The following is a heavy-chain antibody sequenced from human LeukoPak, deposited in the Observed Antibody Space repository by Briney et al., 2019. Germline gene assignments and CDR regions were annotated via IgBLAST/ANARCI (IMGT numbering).Heavy chain of an antibody. J-gene: IGHJ4*02. CDR1: GGSINTFY. D-gene: IGHD3-10*01. CDR3: ARPLRGDYYGSASLDN. Sequence: SETLSLTCTVSGGSINTFYWSWLRQPPGRGGEGIGDVSYSGATVYIPSLKSRVTILLDTSKKEFSLKLSSVTTADTAVYYCARPLRGDYYGSASLDNWGQGTPVTVAS. V-gene: IGHV4-59*01. CDR2: VSYSGAT.